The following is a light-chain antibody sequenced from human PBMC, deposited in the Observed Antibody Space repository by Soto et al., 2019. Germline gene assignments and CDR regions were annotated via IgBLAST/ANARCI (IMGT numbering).Light chain of an antibody. CDR1: QSVSSY. CDR2: DAS. V-gene: IGKV3-11*01. J-gene: IGKJ1*01. Sequence: EIVLTQSPATLSLSPGERATLSCRASQSVSSYLAWYQQKPGQAPRLLIYDASTRATGIPARFSGSGSGTDFTLTVSSLEPEDFAVYYCQQRSSWPPWTFGQGTKVDIK. CDR3: QQRSSWPPWT.